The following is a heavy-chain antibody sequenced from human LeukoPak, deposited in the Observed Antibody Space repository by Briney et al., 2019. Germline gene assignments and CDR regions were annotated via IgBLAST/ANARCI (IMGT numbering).Heavy chain of an antibody. CDR3: AHSSAYQQH. D-gene: IGHD3-22*01. J-gene: IGHJ1*01. Sequence: SETLSLTCTVYGGSFSDYYCSWFRQSPGKGLEWIGEINHSGSTNYNPSLKSRVTISVDTSKKQFSLKLSFVTAADTAVYYYAHSSAYQQHWGQGTLVTVSS. CDR2: INHSGST. V-gene: IGHV4-34*01. CDR1: GGSFSDYY.